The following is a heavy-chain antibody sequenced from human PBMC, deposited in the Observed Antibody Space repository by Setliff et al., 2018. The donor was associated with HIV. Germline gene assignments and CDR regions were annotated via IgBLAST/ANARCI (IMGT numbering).Heavy chain of an antibody. CDR1: GGSFSGYY. D-gene: IGHD3-22*01. V-gene: IGHV4-34*01. J-gene: IGHJ3*02. CDR2: INHSGST. Sequence: SETLSLTCAVYGGSFSGYYWSWIRQPPGKGLEWIAEINHSGSTNYNPSLKSRVTISVDTSKNQFSLKLTSVTAADTAVYYCARGHFHDSNGYYLRAFDIWGQGTMVTVSS. CDR3: ARGHFHDSNGYYLRAFDI.